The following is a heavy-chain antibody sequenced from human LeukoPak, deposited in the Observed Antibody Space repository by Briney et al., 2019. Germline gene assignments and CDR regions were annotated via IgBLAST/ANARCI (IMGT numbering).Heavy chain of an antibody. CDR2: INPNSGGT. Sequence: ASVKVSCKASGYTFIGYYIHWVRQAPGQGLEWMGWINPNSGGTNYAQKFQGWVTMTRDTSISTAYMELSRLRPDDTAVYYCARGSVGARSXYVGAXHYYYDFWGXGTXVXVSS. D-gene: IGHD5-12*01. CDR1: GYTFIGYY. J-gene: IGHJ4*01. CDR3: ARGSVGARSXYVGAXHYYYDF. V-gene: IGHV1-2*04.